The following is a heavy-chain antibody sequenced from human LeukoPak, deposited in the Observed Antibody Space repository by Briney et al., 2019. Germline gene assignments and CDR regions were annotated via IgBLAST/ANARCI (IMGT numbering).Heavy chain of an antibody. CDR3: ARSYTRILGYCSSTSCGFDY. CDR1: GVSISSYY. CDR2: IYYSGST. D-gene: IGHD2-2*01. V-gene: IGHV4-59*01. Sequence: SETLSLTCTVSGVSISSYYWSWLRQPPGKGLEWIGYIYYSGSTNYNPSLKSRVTISVDTSKNQFSLKLSSVTAADTAVYYCARSYTRILGYCSSTSCGFDYWGQGTLVTVSS. J-gene: IGHJ4*02.